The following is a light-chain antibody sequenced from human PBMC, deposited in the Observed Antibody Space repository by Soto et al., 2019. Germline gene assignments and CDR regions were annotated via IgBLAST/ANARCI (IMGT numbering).Light chain of an antibody. Sequence: QSALTQPASVSGSPGQSITISCTGTSSDVGGYNYVSWYQQHPGKAPKVMIYDVSNRPSGVSNRFSGSKSGSTASLTISGLQAEDEADYYCSSYTSSNTLLFGGGTKLTVL. CDR1: SSDVGGYNY. CDR3: SSYTSSNTLL. CDR2: DVS. J-gene: IGLJ2*01. V-gene: IGLV2-14*01.